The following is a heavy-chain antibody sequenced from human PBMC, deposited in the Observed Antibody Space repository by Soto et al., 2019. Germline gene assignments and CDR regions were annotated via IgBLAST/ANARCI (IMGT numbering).Heavy chain of an antibody. V-gene: IGHV3-30*18. J-gene: IGHJ2*01. CDR1: GFTFSSYG. CDR3: AKDFLIPSSCWYGDWYFDL. CDR2: ISYDGSNK. D-gene: IGHD6-19*01. Sequence: QVQLVESGGGVVQPGRSLRLSCAASGFTFSSYGMHWVRQAPGKGLEWVAVISYDGSNKYYADSVKGRFTISRDNSKNPLYLQRNSLRAEDTAVYYCAKDFLIPSSCWYGDWYFDLWGRGTLVTVSS.